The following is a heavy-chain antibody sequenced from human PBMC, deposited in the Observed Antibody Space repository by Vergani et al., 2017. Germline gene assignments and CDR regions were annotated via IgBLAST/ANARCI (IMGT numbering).Heavy chain of an antibody. Sequence: QVQLVESGGGVVQPGRSLRLSCAASGFTFSSYGMHWVRQAPGKGLEWVAVISYDGSNKYYADSVKGRVTISRDNSKNTLYLQMNSLRAEDTAVYYCARGRPAYWSGGSCYPYYYYYXMDVWGKGTTVTVSS. CDR1: GFTFSSYG. CDR3: ARGRPAYWSGGSCYPYYYYYXMDV. J-gene: IGHJ6*03. D-gene: IGHD2-15*01. CDR2: ISYDGSNK. V-gene: IGHV3-30*03.